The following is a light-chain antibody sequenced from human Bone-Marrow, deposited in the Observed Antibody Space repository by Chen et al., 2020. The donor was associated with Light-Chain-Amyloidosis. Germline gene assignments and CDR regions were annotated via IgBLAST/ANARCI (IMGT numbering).Light chain of an antibody. V-gene: IGLV3-25*03. CDR2: RDT. CDR1: DLPTKY. J-gene: IGLJ2*01. CDR3: QSADSSGTYEVI. Sequence: SYELPQPPSVSVSPGQMARFTCSGDDLPTKYAYWYQQKPGQAPVLVIHRDTERPSGISERFSGSSSGTTATLTISGVQAEDEADYHCQSADSSGTYEVIFGGGTKLTVL.